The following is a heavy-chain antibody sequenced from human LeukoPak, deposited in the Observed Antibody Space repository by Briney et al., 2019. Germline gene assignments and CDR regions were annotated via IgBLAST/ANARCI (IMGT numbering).Heavy chain of an antibody. D-gene: IGHD2-15*01. CDR1: GGSISSGGYY. Sequence: SETLSLTCTVSGGSISSGGYYWSWIRQHPGKGLEWIGYIYYSGSTYYNPSLKSRVTLSVDTSKSQFSLRLSSVTAADTAVYYCARYRDSGGRLAFDIWGQGTMATVSS. V-gene: IGHV4-31*03. J-gene: IGHJ3*02. CDR2: IYYSGST. CDR3: ARYRDSGGRLAFDI.